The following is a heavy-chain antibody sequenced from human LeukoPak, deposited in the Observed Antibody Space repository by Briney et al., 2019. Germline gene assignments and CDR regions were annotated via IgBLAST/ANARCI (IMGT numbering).Heavy chain of an antibody. CDR1: GGSVSSSGYY. Sequence: SETLSLTCTVSGGSVSSSGYYWGWIRQPPGKGLEWIGSIYYSGSTYYNPSLKSRVTFSVDTSKNQFSLKLSSVNAADTAVYYCARAVYDYIWGSYRFDYWGQGTLVTVSS. V-gene: IGHV4-39*07. J-gene: IGHJ4*02. CDR3: ARAVYDYIWGSYRFDY. D-gene: IGHD3-16*02. CDR2: IYYSGST.